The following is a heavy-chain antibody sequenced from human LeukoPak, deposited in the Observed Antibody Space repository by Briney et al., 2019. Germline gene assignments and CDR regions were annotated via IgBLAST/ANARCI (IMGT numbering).Heavy chain of an antibody. CDR1: GFTFSSYW. CDR3: ARASQGAFDI. V-gene: IGHV3-7*02. Sequence: RGSLSPSCAASGFTFSSYWMRWVRQAPGKGLEWVATIKEDGSEKDYVDSVKGRFTISRDNAKSSLYLQMNSLRAEDTAVYYCARASQGAFDIWGQGTMVTASS. J-gene: IGHJ3*02. CDR2: IKEDGSEK.